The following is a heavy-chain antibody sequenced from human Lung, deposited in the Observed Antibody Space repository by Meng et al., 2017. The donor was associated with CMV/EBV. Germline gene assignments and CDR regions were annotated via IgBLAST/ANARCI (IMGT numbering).Heavy chain of an antibody. J-gene: IGHJ3*02. CDR2: IRYDGSNK. D-gene: IGHD2-15*01. CDR1: GFTFSSFG. CDR3: SIYCSGGRCYSDAFDT. V-gene: IGHV3-30*02. Sequence: SCAASGFTFSSFGMHWVRQAPGKGLEWVAFIRYDGSNKYYADSVKGRFTISRDNSKNTLYLQMNSLRAEDTAVYYCSIYCSGGRCYSDAFDTWGQGXMVTVSS.